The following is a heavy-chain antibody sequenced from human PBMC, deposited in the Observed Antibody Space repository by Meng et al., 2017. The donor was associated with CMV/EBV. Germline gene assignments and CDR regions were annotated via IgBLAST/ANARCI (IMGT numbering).Heavy chain of an antibody. J-gene: IGHJ4*02. D-gene: IGHD3-3*01. Sequence: GGSLRLSCAASGFTFSSYWMHWVRQAPGKGLVWVSRINSDGSSTSYADSVKGRFTISRDNAKNTLYLQMNSLRAEDTAVYYCARGGPYYDFWSGLLTDYWGQGTLVTVPQ. CDR3: ARGGPYYDFWSGLLTDY. V-gene: IGHV3-74*01. CDR2: INSDGSST. CDR1: GFTFSSYW.